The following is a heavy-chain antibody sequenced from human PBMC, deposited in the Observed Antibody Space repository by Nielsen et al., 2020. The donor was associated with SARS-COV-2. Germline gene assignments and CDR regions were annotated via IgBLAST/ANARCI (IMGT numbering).Heavy chain of an antibody. Sequence: ASVKVSCKTSGYTFTSFAIHWVRQAPVHSLEWMGWINAGNGNTKYSQKFQGRVTMTRDTSANTAYMELSSLSSEDTAVYYCARITPSSGWDYWGQGTLVTVSS. D-gene: IGHD6-19*01. J-gene: IGHJ4*02. CDR1: GYTFTSFA. V-gene: IGHV1-3*01. CDR3: ARITPSSGWDY. CDR2: INAGNGNT.